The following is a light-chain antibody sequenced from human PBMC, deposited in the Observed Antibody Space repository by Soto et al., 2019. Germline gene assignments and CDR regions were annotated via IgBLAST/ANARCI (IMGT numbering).Light chain of an antibody. CDR2: DAS. CDR1: QDISNY. V-gene: IGKV1-33*01. Sequence: DVPVSLSPYSLSASVGDRVTITCQASQDISNYLNWYQQKPGKAPKLLIYDASNLETGVPSRFSGSGSGTDFTFTISSLQAEDITRYSSEEYDILPLPFG. CDR3: EEYDILPLP. J-gene: IGKJ4*01.